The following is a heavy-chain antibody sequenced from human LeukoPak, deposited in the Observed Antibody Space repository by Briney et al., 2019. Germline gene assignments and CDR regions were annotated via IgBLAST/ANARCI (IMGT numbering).Heavy chain of an antibody. D-gene: IGHD3-9*01. V-gene: IGHV4-39*07. Sequence: PSETLSLTCTVSGGSLSNSNYYWGWVRQPPGKGLEWIGNINYSGSTYYNPSHKSRVIISVDSSNNQFSLKLSSVTAADTAVYYCARLGVLTGYHMVFDYWGQGTLVTVSS. CDR2: INYSGST. CDR1: GGSLSNSNYY. J-gene: IGHJ4*02. CDR3: ARLGVLTGYHMVFDY.